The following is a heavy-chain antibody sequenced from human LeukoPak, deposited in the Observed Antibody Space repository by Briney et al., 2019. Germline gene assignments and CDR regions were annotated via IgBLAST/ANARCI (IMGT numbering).Heavy chain of an antibody. CDR1: GYTFTGQY. CDR2: INPNSGGT. V-gene: IGHV1-2*02. J-gene: IGHJ5*02. Sequence: ASVKVSCKASGYTFTGQYIHWVRQAPGQGLEWMGWINPNSGGTKYAQKFQGRVTMTRNTSISTAYMELSSLRSEDTAVYYCARGASDFWSGYVNWFDPWGQGTLVTVSS. D-gene: IGHD3-3*01. CDR3: ARGASDFWSGYVNWFDP.